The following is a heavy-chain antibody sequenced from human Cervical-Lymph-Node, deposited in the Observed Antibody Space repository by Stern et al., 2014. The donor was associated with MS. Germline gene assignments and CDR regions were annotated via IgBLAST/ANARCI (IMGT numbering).Heavy chain of an antibody. Sequence: VQLVESGGGVVRPGRSLRLSCATSGFTFSRYAVLWVRQAPGKGLEWVAAISYAGSNKFYGDSVKGRFTISRDNSKNTLFLQMNNLRPEDSGVYHCARDRLDGDYVYYYGLDVWGQGTTVTVSS. J-gene: IGHJ6*02. CDR2: ISYAGSNK. CDR1: GFTFSRYA. V-gene: IGHV3-30*04. CDR3: ARDRLDGDYVYYYGLDV. D-gene: IGHD4-17*01.